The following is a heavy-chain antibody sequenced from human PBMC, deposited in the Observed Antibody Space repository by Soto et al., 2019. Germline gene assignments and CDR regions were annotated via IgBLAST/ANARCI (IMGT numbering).Heavy chain of an antibody. Sequence: VQLQESGPGLVKSSEILSLTCTVSGGSISSYYWAWIRQLVGKGLEYIGRIYTSDRTNYNPSFKSRVTMSVDASKNQFSLQMNSVTAADTAVYYCASLVYSSGCYYFDYWGPGSLVTVS. D-gene: IGHD6-19*01. V-gene: IGHV4-4*07. CDR3: ASLVYSSGCYYFDY. CDR2: IYTSDRT. J-gene: IGHJ4*02. CDR1: GGSISSYY.